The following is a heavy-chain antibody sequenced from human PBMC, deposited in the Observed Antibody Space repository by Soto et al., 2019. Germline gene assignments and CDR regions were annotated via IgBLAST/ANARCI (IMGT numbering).Heavy chain of an antibody. V-gene: IGHV4-39*01. Sequence: SETVSLTCTVSGGSISSSSYYWGWIRQPPGKGLEWIGSIYYSGSTYYNPSLKSRVTISVDTSKNQFSLKLSSVTAADTAVYYCASDPVVTPRRPHYFDYWGQGTLVTVSS. CDR3: ASDPVVTPRRPHYFDY. J-gene: IGHJ4*02. CDR1: GGSISSSSYY. CDR2: IYYSGST. D-gene: IGHD2-21*02.